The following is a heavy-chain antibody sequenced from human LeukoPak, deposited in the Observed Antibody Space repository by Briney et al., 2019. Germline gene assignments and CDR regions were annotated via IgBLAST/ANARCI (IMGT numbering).Heavy chain of an antibody. J-gene: IGHJ4*02. CDR3: ARPRYDSTPYYFDY. V-gene: IGHV1-69*04. CDR1: GGTFSSYA. D-gene: IGHD5-12*01. Sequence: ASVKVSCKASGGTFSSYAISWVRQAPGQGLEWMGRIIPILGIANYAQKFQGRVTIAADKSTSTAYMELSSLRSEDTAVYYCARPRYDSTPYYFDYWGQGTLVTVSS. CDR2: IIPILGIA.